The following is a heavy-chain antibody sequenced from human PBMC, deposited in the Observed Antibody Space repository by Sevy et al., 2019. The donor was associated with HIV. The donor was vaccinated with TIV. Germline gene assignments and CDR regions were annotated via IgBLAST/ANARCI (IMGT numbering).Heavy chain of an antibody. Sequence: SETLSLTCTVSGGSISSYYWSWIRQPPGKGLEWIGYIYYSGSTNYNPSLKSRVTISVDTSKNQFSLKLSSVTAADTDVYYCARGVWAAAGFHYFDYWGQGTLVTVSS. CDR2: IYYSGST. J-gene: IGHJ4*02. CDR1: GGSISSYY. V-gene: IGHV4-59*01. D-gene: IGHD6-13*01. CDR3: ARGVWAAAGFHYFDY.